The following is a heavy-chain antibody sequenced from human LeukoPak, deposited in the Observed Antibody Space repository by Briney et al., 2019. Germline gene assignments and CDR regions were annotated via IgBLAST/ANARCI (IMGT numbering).Heavy chain of an antibody. Sequence: GGSLRLSCAASGFTFSSYSMNWVRQAPGKGLEWVANIKEDGSEKKYVDSVKGRFTISRDNGKNSLYLQINSLRAEDTAVYYCARDPGPFCTSANCYIEYWGQGTLVTVSS. CDR1: GFTFSSYS. V-gene: IGHV3-7*01. CDR3: ARDPGPFCTSANCYIEY. D-gene: IGHD2-2*02. CDR2: IKEDGSEK. J-gene: IGHJ4*02.